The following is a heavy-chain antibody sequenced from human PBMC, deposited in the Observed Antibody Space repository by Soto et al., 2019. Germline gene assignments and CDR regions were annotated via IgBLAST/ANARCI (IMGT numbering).Heavy chain of an antibody. CDR2: ISGSGGRS. CDR3: AKAYFVWSSEQPYYFDY. J-gene: IGHJ4*02. CDR1: GFTFSNYA. V-gene: IGHV3-23*01. D-gene: IGHD3-16*01. Sequence: EVQLLDSGGGLVQPGGSLRLSCAASGFTFSNYAMTWVRQGPGKGLEWVSGISGSGGRSYYAGSVKGRFTISRDNSKSTLYLQMHSLRAEDTAVYYCAKAYFVWSSEQPYYFDYWGQGTLVTVSS.